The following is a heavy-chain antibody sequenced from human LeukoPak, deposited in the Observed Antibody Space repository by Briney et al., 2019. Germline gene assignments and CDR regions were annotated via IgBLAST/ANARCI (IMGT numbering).Heavy chain of an antibody. J-gene: IGHJ4*02. V-gene: IGHV3-21*04. CDR1: GFTFSSYS. CDR3: AKDRGMSTVTTADY. Sequence: GVSLRLSCAASGFTFSSYSMNWVRQAPGKGLEWVSSISSSSSYIYYADSVKGRFTISRDNAKNSLYLQMNSLRAEDTAVYYCAKDRGMSTVTTADYWGQGTLVTVSS. CDR2: ISSSSSYI. D-gene: IGHD4-17*01.